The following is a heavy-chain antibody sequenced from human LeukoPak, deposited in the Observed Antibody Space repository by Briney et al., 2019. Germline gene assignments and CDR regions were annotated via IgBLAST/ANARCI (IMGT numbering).Heavy chain of an antibody. J-gene: IGHJ3*02. CDR2: INPNSGGT. D-gene: IGHD6-19*01. CDR3: ARAAAVAGTRNDAFDI. CDR1: GYTFTGYY. V-gene: IGHV1-2*02. Sequence: ASVKVSCKASGYTFTGYYTHWVRQAPGQGLEWMGWINPNSGGTNYAQKFQGRVTMTRDTSISTAYMELSRLRSDDTAVYYCARAAAVAGTRNDAFDIWGQGTMVTVSS.